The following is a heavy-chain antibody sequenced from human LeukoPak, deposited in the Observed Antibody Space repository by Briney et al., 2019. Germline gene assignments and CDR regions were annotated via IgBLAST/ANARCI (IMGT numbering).Heavy chain of an antibody. V-gene: IGHV4-59*01. CDR3: ARDHNAFDF. Sequence: SETLSLTCTVSGGSISSYYWSWIRQPPGKGVEWIGYIYYSGTTNYNPSLKSRVTISVDTSRNQFSLKLSSVTAADTAVYYCARDHNAFDFWGQGTMVTVSS. CDR2: IYYSGTT. CDR1: GGSISSYY. J-gene: IGHJ3*01.